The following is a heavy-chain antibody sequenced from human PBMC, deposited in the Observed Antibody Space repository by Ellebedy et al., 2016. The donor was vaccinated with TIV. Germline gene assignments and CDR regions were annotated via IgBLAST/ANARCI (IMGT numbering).Heavy chain of an antibody. CDR2: VKSRADGGAR. J-gene: IGHJ4*02. CDR1: GLTVSDTW. V-gene: IGHV3-15*01. CDR3: LTDPQWGD. Sequence: GGSLRLSXAMSGLTVSDTWMNWVRQAPGKGLEWVGRVKSRADGGAREYAPAVTGRFTISRDDSKNTLYLEMNSLKTEDTGMYYRLTDPQWGDWGQGTLVTVSS. D-gene: IGHD2-8*01.